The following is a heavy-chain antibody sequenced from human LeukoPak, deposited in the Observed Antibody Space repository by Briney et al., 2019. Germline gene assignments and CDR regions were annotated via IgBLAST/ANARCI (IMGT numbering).Heavy chain of an antibody. J-gene: IGHJ4*02. Sequence: GGSLRLSCAASGFTFSSYWMHWVRQAPGKGLVWVSRINSDGSSTIYADSVKGRFTISRDNAKNTLYLQMNSLRAEDTAVYYCARDSYCSSTSCYDIWNYWGQGTLVTVSS. V-gene: IGHV3-74*01. D-gene: IGHD2-2*01. CDR2: INSDGSST. CDR1: GFTFSSYW. CDR3: ARDSYCSSTSCYDIWNY.